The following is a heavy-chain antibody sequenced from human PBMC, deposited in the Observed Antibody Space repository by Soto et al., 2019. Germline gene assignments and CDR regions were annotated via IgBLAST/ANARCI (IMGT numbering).Heavy chain of an antibody. CDR1: GYTFTGYH. CDR3: ARGGSSSGFYYYYMDV. V-gene: IGHV1-2*04. J-gene: IGHJ6*03. Sequence: ASVKVSCKASGYTFTGYHMHWVRQDPGQGLEWMGWINPNSGGTNYAQKFQGWVTMTRDTSISTAYMELSRLRSDDTAVYYCARGGSSSGFYYYYMDVWGKGTTVTVSS. CDR2: INPNSGGT. D-gene: IGHD6-13*01.